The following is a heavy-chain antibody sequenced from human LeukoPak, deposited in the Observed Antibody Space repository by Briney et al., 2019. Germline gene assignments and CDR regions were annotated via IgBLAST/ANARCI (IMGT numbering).Heavy chain of an antibody. CDR2: IYTSGST. Sequence: PSETLSLTCTVSGGSISSGSYYWSWFRQPAGKGLEWIGRIYTSGSTNYNPSLKSRVTISVDTSKNQFSLKLSSVTAADTAVYYCARGSRCSSTSCYSLHYYYYYMDVWGKGTTVTVSS. CDR1: GGSISSGSYY. D-gene: IGHD2-2*02. J-gene: IGHJ6*03. CDR3: ARGSRCSSTSCYSLHYYYYYMDV. V-gene: IGHV4-61*02.